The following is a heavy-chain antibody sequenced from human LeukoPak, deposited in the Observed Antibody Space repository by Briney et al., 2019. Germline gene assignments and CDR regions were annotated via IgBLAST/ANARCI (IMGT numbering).Heavy chain of an antibody. CDR2: ISGTGDNT. J-gene: IGHJ6*01. CDR3: AKMKGHPLPKYYMDV. V-gene: IGHV3-23*01. CDR1: GFTFGGFA. D-gene: IGHD1-26*01. Sequence: SGGSLRLSCAASGFTFGGFAMSWVRRTPGKGLEWVSGISGTGDNTLYADSVKGRFTISRDNYKTTLYLEMNSLRAEDTAIYYCAKMKGHPLPKYYMDVWGQGTTVTVSS.